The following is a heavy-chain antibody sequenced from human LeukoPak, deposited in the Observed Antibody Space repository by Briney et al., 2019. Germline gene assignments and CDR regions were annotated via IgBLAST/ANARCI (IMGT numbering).Heavy chain of an antibody. V-gene: IGHV3-15*01. Sequence: PGGSLRLSCAASGFTFSNAWMSWVRQAPGMGLEWVGRIKSKTDGGTTDYAAPVKGRFTISRDDSKNTLYLQMNSLKTEDTAVYYCTTGIVVVPAAIAYYFDYWGQGTLVTVSS. CDR3: TTGIVVVPAAIAYYFDY. D-gene: IGHD2-2*01. CDR2: IKSKTDGGTT. J-gene: IGHJ4*02. CDR1: GFTFSNAW.